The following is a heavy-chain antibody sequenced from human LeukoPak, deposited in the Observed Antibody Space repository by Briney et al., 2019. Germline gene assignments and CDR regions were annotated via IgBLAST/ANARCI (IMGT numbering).Heavy chain of an antibody. J-gene: IGHJ4*02. D-gene: IGHD2-15*01. CDR3: ARGWGEKGYCRGGTCNNPQFDY. Sequence: GSLRLSCEASGFRFSDYWMTWVRQAPGKGLEWVANIKEDGREKYYVDSVKGRFTLSKDNAKNSVYLQMNSLGAEDTAVYYCARGWGEKGYCRGGTCNNPQFDYWGQGILVTVSS. CDR2: IKEDGREK. CDR1: GFRFSDYW. V-gene: IGHV3-7*01.